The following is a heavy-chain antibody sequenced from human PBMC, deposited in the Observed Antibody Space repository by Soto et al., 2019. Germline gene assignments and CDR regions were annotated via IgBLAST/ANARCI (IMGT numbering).Heavy chain of an antibody. D-gene: IGHD2-8*02. CDR2: QTGST. V-gene: IGHV4-61*08. CDR3: AVFKGGAGGNGY. Sequence: QVQLQESGPGLIKPSETLSLTCTVSGDSVTGGDYHWTWIRQPPGRGLEWTGQTGSTNYNPSLKSRITISIDTSKNQFSLSLSSVTAADTAVYYCAVFKGGAGGNGYWGQGTQVTVSS. CDR1: GDSVTGGDYH. J-gene: IGHJ4*02.